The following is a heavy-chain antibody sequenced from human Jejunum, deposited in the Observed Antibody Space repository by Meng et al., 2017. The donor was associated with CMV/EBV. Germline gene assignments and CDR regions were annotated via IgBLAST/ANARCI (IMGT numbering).Heavy chain of an antibody. J-gene: IGHJ4*02. CDR3: ARDWEGSWAVFDY. V-gene: IGHV1-2*04. CDR2: INPSSGGT. CDR1: GYTFTGYY. D-gene: IGHD6-13*01. Sequence: QWQLVHAGAEVKKPGSSVNVSCKASGYTFTGYYRHWVRQAPGQGLEWMGWINPSSGGTNYAQKFQGWVTMTRDTSISTAYMELSRLRSDDTAVYYCARDWEGSWAVFDYWGQGTLVTVSS.